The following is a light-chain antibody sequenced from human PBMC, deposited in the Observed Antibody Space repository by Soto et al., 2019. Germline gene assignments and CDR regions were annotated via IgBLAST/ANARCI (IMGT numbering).Light chain of an antibody. V-gene: IGKV3-15*01. CDR1: QTVSSN. CDR3: QQHNNWPRT. Sequence: EIVMTQSPATLSVSPGEGATLSCRASQTVSSNLAWYQQVPGQAPRLLIYGASTRATGVPARFSGSGSGTEFTLTISSLQSEDFAVYYCQQHNNWPRTFGQGTKVEVK. J-gene: IGKJ1*01. CDR2: GAS.